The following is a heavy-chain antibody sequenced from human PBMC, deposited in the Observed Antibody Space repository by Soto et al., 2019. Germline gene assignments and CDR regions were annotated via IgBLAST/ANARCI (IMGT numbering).Heavy chain of an antibody. V-gene: IGHV3-15*07. CDR3: TTGSVEGV. J-gene: IGHJ6*02. CDR2: IKTNTEGGTT. CDR1: GLTISNAW. D-gene: IGHD2-15*01. Sequence: EVQLVESGGGFIYPGGSLRLSCAASGLTISNAWMNWVRQAPGKGLEWVGRIKTNTEGGTTDYAAAVKGRFTVSRDDSKNTLYLQKSSLRTEDTAVYYCTTGSVEGVWGQGTTVTVSS.